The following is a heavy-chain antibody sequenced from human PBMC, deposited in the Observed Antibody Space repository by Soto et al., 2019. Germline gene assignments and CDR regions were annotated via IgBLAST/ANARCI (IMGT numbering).Heavy chain of an antibody. V-gene: IGHV1-18*01. D-gene: IGHD5-12*01. Sequence: QVQLVQSGAEVQKPGASVKVSCKTSGYTFNDFGITCLRQAPGLGLEWLGWLYSKAATINFAPKFQVRVIMTTDTSTRTAYMELTSLTFDDSDVYFCARDIGFEVDYWGQGTLVTVS. CDR3: ARDIGFEVDY. J-gene: IGHJ4*02. CDR2: LYSKAATI. CDR1: GYTFNDFG.